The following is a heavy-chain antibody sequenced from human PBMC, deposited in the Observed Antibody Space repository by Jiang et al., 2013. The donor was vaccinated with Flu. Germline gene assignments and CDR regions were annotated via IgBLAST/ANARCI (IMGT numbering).Heavy chain of an antibody. CDR3: ARGSSGYSRYFQH. D-gene: IGHD3-22*01. CDR2: SITWEH. J-gene: IGHJ1*01. V-gene: IGHV4-59*01. Sequence: SWIRQPHGRDWSGLGISITWEHQLXPSLKSRVTISVDTSKNQFSLKLSSVTAADTAVYYCARGSSGYSRYFQHWGQGTLVTVSS.